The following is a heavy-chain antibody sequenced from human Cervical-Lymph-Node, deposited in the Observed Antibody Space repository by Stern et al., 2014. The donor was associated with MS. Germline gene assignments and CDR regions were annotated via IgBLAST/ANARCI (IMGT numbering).Heavy chain of an antibody. J-gene: IGHJ4*02. CDR3: ARGYRQWLLPWSYYFDY. CDR1: GYTLTNYA. V-gene: IGHV1-3*01. Sequence: QVQLVESGAEVKKPGASVKVSCKASGYTLTNYAMSWVRQAPGQGLEWMGGINPGNGNTKYSQKCQGRLPITRDTSASTAPMELSSLRSEDTAVYYCARGYRQWLLPWSYYFDYWGQGTLVTVSS. CDR2: INPGNGNT. D-gene: IGHD5-12*01.